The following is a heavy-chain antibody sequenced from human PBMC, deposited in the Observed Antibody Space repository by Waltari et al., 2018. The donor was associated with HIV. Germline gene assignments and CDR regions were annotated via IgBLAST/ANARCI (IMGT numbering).Heavy chain of an antibody. V-gene: IGHV3-21*01. Sequence: EVRLLASGGVLVRPGGSPRLSCAASGFRSSDYHMTWVRQGPGKGLEWVASIGSLQNFIHYADSVKGRFTVSRDNAKNSLYLQMNSLTAEDTAVYYCARGPSSGWSWFDPWGQGTLVTVSS. CDR1: GFRSSDYH. J-gene: IGHJ5*02. CDR2: IGSLQNFI. D-gene: IGHD6-19*01. CDR3: ARGPSSGWSWFDP.